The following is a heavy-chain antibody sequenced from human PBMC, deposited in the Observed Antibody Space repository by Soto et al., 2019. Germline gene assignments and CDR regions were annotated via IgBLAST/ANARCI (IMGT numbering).Heavy chain of an antibody. V-gene: IGHV4-59*01. CDR2: IYYSGST. CDR1: GGSSSSYY. CDR3: AREVYYYDSSGHGYFDY. J-gene: IGHJ4*02. D-gene: IGHD3-22*01. Sequence: LSLTCTVSGGSSSSYYWSWIRQPPGKGLEWIGYIYYSGSTNYNPSLKSRVTISVDTSKNQFSLKLSSVTAADTAVYYCAREVYYYDSSGHGYFDYWGQGTLVTVSS.